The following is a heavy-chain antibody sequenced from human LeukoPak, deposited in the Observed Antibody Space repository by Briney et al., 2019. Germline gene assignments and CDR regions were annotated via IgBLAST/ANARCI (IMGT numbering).Heavy chain of an antibody. D-gene: IGHD1-26*01. CDR3: ARGRPRSGSYHQMDY. CDR1: GESFSAYV. V-gene: IGHV4-34*01. Sequence: SETLSLTCVVYGESFSAYVWSWIRQSPGKGLQWIGEINQSGTTNYNPSLKSRVTISVDTSKNQFSLKLSSVTAADTAVYYCARGRPRSGSYHQMDYWGQGTLVTVSS. CDR2: INQSGTT. J-gene: IGHJ4*02.